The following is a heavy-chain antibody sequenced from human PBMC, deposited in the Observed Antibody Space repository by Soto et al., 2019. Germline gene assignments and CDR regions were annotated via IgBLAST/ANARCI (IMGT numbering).Heavy chain of an antibody. Sequence: GAPVKGACKTSGYTFSSYPIAWGRQAPGQGLEWLGWISPDDGNTEYEQKFQGRVTMTADTLTNNAYMELRSLKYDDTAVYYCARVEAPFGESLHWGQGTPVTVSS. CDR2: ISPDDGNT. J-gene: IGHJ4*02. CDR3: ARVEAPFGESLH. V-gene: IGHV1-18*01. CDR1: GYTFSSYP. D-gene: IGHD3-10*01.